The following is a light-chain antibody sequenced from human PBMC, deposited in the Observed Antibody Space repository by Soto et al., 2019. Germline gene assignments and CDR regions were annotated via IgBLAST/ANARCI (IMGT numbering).Light chain of an antibody. V-gene: IGKV3D-20*02. CDR2: GAS. CDR3: QQRSNWPIT. Sequence: LCSFPVSLPTLSCRASQSVSSSYLAWYQQKPGQAPRLLIYGASSRATGIPDRFSGSGSGTDFTLTVSRLEPEDFAVYYCQQRSNWPITFGQGTRLEIK. CDR1: QSVSSSY. J-gene: IGKJ5*01.